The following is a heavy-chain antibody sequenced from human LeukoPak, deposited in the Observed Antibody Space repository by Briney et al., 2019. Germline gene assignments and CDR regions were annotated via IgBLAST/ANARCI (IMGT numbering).Heavy chain of an antibody. V-gene: IGHV3-30*02. CDR2: IRYDGSNK. Sequence: GGSLRLSCAASGFTFSSYGMHWVRQAPGKGLEWVAFIRYDGSNKYYAESVKGRFTISRDNSKNTLYLRMKSLRAEDTAIYYRAKESTVTPGNVNWFDSWGQGTLVTVSS. CDR1: GFTFSSYG. D-gene: IGHD4-17*01. J-gene: IGHJ5*01. CDR3: AKESTVTPGNVNWFDS.